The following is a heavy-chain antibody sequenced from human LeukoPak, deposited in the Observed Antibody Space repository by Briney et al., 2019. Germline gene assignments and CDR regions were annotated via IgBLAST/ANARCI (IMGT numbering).Heavy chain of an antibody. Sequence: SETLSLTCTVSGGSISSGGYYWSWIRQHPGKGLEWIGYIYYSGSTYYNPSLKSRDTISVDTSKNQFSLKLSSVTAADTAVYYCARDMVLPRRATTNYYYYYGMDVWGQGTTVTVSS. CDR3: ARDMVLPRRATTNYYYYYGMDV. J-gene: IGHJ6*02. V-gene: IGHV4-31*03. D-gene: IGHD3-10*01. CDR1: GGSISSGGYY. CDR2: IYYSGST.